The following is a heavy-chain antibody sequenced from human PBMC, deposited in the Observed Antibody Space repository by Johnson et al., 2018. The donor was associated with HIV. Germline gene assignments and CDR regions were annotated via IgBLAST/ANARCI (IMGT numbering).Heavy chain of an antibody. V-gene: IGHV3-30-3*01. D-gene: IGHD6-13*01. CDR1: GFTFSSYA. J-gene: IGHJ3*02. CDR2: ISYDGSNK. CDR3: ARDSGRYSSSWATFGAFDI. Sequence: QVQLVESGGGVVQPGRSLRLSCAASGFTFSSYAMHWVRQAPGKGLEWVAVISYDGSNKYYADSVKGRFTIPRDNSKNTLYLQMNSLSAEDTAVYYCARDSGRYSSSWATFGAFDIWGQGTMVTVSS.